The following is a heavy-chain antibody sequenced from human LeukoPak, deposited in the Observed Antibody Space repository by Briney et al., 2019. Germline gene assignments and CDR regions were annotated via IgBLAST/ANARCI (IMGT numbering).Heavy chain of an antibody. CDR3: AREGIQPAGGPILFDY. CDR2: ISSSGSTI. V-gene: IGHV3-11*01. J-gene: IGHJ4*02. D-gene: IGHD5-18*01. CDR1: GFTYSDYY. Sequence: GGSLRLSCAASGFTYSDYYMSWIRQAPGKGLEWVSYISSSGSTIYYADSVKGRFTISRDNAKNSLYLQMNSLRAEDTAVYYCAREGIQPAGGPILFDYWGQGTLVTVSS.